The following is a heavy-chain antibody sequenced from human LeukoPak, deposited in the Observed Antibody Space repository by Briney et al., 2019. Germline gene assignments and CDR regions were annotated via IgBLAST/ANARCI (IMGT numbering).Heavy chain of an antibody. CDR1: GGSFSGYY. D-gene: IGHD3-16*02. V-gene: IGHV4-34*01. CDR2: INHSGST. J-gene: IGHJ4*02. Sequence: PSEPLSLTCAVYGGSFSGYYWSWIRQPPGKGLEWIVEINHSGSTNHNPSLKSRVTISVDTSKNQISLKLSSVTAAGTAVYYCASRSWGYDYVWGSYPQMEVYFDYWGQGTLVTVSS. CDR3: ASRSWGYDYVWGSYPQMEVYFDY.